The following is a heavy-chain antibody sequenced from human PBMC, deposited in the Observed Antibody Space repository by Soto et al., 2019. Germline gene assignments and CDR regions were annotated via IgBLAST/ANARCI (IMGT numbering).Heavy chain of an antibody. CDR2: ISSSGSTI. CDR1: GFTFSSYE. Sequence: EVQLVESGGGLVQPGGSLRLSCAASGFTFSSYEMNWVRQAPGKGLEWVSYISSSGSTIYYADSVKGRFTISRDNAKNSLYLQMNSLRAEDTAVYYCASSSYGSSWYSGAEGFYYYGMDVWGQGTTVTVSS. J-gene: IGHJ6*02. CDR3: ASSSYGSSWYSGAEGFYYYGMDV. V-gene: IGHV3-48*03. D-gene: IGHD6-13*01.